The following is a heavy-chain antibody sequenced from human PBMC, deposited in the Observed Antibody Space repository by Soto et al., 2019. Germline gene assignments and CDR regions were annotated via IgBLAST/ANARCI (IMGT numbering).Heavy chain of an antibody. CDR3: ARKPNGFDS. Sequence: EVQLLESGGGLVQPGGSLRLSCAASGFTFSRHAMTWVRQAPGKGLEWVSSISENSGGTYYADSAKGRFTISRDNSKNMLYLQRNSLRAEDTALYYCARKPNGFDSWGQGTLVVVSS. J-gene: IGHJ5*01. V-gene: IGHV3-23*01. CDR1: GFTFSRHA. CDR2: ISENSGGT.